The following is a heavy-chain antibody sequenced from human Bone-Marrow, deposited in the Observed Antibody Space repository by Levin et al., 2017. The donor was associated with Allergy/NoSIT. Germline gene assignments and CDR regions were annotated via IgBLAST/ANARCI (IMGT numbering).Heavy chain of an antibody. Sequence: TGGSLRLSCAASGFTVSSNYMTWVRQAPGKGLEWVSVIYRGGNTYYADSVKGRFTVSRDNSENTLYLQMNTLRAEDTAVYYCARVTIIPDRGNYHYYGVDVWGQGTTVTVSS. V-gene: IGHV3-66*01. CDR3: ARVTIIPDRGNYHYYGVDV. J-gene: IGHJ6*02. CDR2: IYRGGNT. D-gene: IGHD3-22*01. CDR1: GFTVSSNY.